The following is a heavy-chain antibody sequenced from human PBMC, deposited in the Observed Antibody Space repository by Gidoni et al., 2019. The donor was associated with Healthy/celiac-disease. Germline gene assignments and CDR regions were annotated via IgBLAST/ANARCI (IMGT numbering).Heavy chain of an antibody. CDR1: GYTFTSYA. CDR3: ARDLTVPAAIHYFDY. V-gene: IGHV1-3*01. D-gene: IGHD2-2*02. CDR2: INAGNGNT. Sequence: QVQLVQSGAEVKKPGASVKVSCKASGYTFTSYAMHWVRQAPGQRLEWMGWINAGNGNTKYSQKFQGRVTITRDTSASTAYMELSSLRSEDTAVYYCARDLTVPAAIHYFDYWGQGTLVTVSS. J-gene: IGHJ4*02.